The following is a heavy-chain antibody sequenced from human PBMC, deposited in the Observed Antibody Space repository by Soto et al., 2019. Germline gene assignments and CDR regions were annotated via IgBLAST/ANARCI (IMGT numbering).Heavy chain of an antibody. J-gene: IGHJ6*02. Sequence: QVQLVQSGAEVMQPGSSVRVSCKASGGTFSSYAISWVRQAPGQGLEWMGGIIPSFGTADYAQKFQGRVTITADESTTTASMARSSMGSEDTAVYFCARDNDRVRLGGNYYYGMDVWGQGTTVTVSS. CDR3: ARDNDRVRLGGNYYYGMDV. V-gene: IGHV1-69*12. D-gene: IGHD5-12*01. CDR1: GGTFSSYA. CDR2: IIPSFGTA.